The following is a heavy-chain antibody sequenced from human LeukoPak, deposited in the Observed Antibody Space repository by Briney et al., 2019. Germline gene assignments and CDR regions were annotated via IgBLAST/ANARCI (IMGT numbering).Heavy chain of an antibody. CDR1: GFTFSGSA. D-gene: IGHD3-22*01. J-gene: IGHJ4*02. CDR3: TRHAFDSSGFSPTTDY. Sequence: GGSLRLSCAASGFTFSGSAMHWVRQASGKGLEWVGRIRSKANSYATAYAASVKGRFTISRDDPKNTAYLQMNSLKTEDTAVYYCTRHAFDSSGFSPTTDYWGQGTLVTVSS. CDR2: IRSKANSYAT. V-gene: IGHV3-73*01.